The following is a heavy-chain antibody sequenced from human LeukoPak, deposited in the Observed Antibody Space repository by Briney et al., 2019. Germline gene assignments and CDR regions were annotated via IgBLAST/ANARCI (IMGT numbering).Heavy chain of an antibody. D-gene: IGHD3-10*01. CDR3: AKPHYSGSGSYSREDY. CDR2: ISGSGGST. Sequence: PGGSLRLSCAASGFSFSIYAMSWVRQAPGKGLEWVSAISGSGGSTYYAGSVKGRFTISRDNSKSTLYLQMNSLRAEDTAIYYCAKPHYSGSGSYSREDYWGQGTLVTVSS. V-gene: IGHV3-23*01. CDR1: GFSFSIYA. J-gene: IGHJ4*02.